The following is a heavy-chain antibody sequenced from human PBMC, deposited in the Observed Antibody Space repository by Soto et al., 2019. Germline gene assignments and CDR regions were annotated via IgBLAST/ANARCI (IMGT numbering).Heavy chain of an antibody. CDR3: ARVTTGRETTPFDY. V-gene: IGHV3-74*01. J-gene: IGHJ4*02. CDR2: INSDGSRT. Sequence: GGSLRLSCAASGFTFSSYWMHWVRQAPGKGLVWVSRINSDGSRTTYADAVKGRFTISRDNAKNTLYLQMSSLRAEDTAVYYCARVTTGRETTPFDYWGQGTLVTVSS. D-gene: IGHD1-1*01. CDR1: GFTFSSYW.